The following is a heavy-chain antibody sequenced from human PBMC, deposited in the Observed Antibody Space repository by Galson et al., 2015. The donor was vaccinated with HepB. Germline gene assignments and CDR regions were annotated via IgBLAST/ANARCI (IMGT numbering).Heavy chain of an antibody. CDR2: ISGYNGNT. CDR1: GYNFLSNG. Sequence: QSGAEMKKPGASVKVSCKTSGYNFLSNGISWLRQAPGQGLEWMGWISGYNGNTDYAQKFQGRVTMTADTSTSTVYMELKSLTFDDTAVYYCARQKGTLMPFDYWGQGTLVAVSS. V-gene: IGHV1-18*01. D-gene: IGHD1-1*01. J-gene: IGHJ4*02. CDR3: ARQKGTLMPFDY.